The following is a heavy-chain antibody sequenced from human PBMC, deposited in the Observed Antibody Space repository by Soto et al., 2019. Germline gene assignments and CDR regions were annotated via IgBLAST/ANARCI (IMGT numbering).Heavy chain of an antibody. J-gene: IGHJ4*02. CDR3: ARDRHYYYDSSGSYFDY. V-gene: IGHV1-18*01. CDR1: GYTFTSYG. CDR2: ISAYNGNT. D-gene: IGHD3-22*01. Sequence: QVQLVQSGAEVKKPGASVKVSCKASGYTFTSYGISWVRQAPGQGLEWMGWISAYNGNTNYAQKLQGRVTMTTDTSTRTGYTELRSLRSDDTAVYYCARDRHYYYDSSGSYFDYWGQGTLVTVSS.